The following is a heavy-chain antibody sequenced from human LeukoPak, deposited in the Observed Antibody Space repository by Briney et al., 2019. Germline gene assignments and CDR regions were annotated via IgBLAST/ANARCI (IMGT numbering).Heavy chain of an antibody. V-gene: IGHV5-51*01. CDR1: GYSFTNYW. J-gene: IGHJ4*02. D-gene: IGHD6-13*01. CDR3: ATLAAAHTTPHFDY. CDR2: IYPADSNT. Sequence: GESLKISCTASGYSFTNYWIGWVRQMPGKGLEWMGIIYPADSNTRYSPSFQGQVSISADKSFKTAYLQWSSLKASDTAMYYCATLAAAHTTPHFDYWGQGTLVTVCS.